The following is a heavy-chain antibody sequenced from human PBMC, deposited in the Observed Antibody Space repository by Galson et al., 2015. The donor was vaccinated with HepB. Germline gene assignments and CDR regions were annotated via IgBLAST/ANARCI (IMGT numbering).Heavy chain of an antibody. CDR2: ISSSSSYI. V-gene: IGHV3-21*01. D-gene: IGHD2-8*01. J-gene: IGHJ6*02. Sequence: LRLSCAASGFTFSSYSMNWVRQAPGKGLEWVSSISSSSSYIYYADSVKGRFTISRDNAKNSLYLQMNSLRAEDTAVYYCARDHCTNGVCSFGRRLGMDVWGQGTTVTVSS. CDR3: ARDHCTNGVCSFGRRLGMDV. CDR1: GFTFSSYS.